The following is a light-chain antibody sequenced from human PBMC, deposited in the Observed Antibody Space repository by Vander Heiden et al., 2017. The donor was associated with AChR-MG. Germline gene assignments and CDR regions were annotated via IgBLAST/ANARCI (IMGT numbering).Light chain of an antibody. CDR2: GAS. CDR3: QQENNWPFT. J-gene: IGKJ3*01. V-gene: IGKV3-15*01. CDR1: QSVSSN. Sequence: EIVMTQSPATLSVSPGERATLSCRASQSVSSNLAWYQQKPGQAPRLLIYGASTRATGIPARFSGSGSGTEFTLTMSSLQSEDFAVYYCQQENNWPFTFGHRTKVDIK.